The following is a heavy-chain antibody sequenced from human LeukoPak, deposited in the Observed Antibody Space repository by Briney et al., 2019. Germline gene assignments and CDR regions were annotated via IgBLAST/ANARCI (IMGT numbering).Heavy chain of an antibody. D-gene: IGHD1-1*01. V-gene: IGHV5-51*01. CDR2: IYPGDSDT. Sequence: GESLKISCKGSGYSFTSSWIGWVRQMPGKGLEWMGIIYPGDSDTRYSPSFQGQVTFSADKSISTAYLQWSSLKASDTAMYYCAGRGTGTTLAFDYWGQGTLVTVSS. J-gene: IGHJ4*02. CDR3: AGRGTGTTLAFDY. CDR1: GYSFTSSW.